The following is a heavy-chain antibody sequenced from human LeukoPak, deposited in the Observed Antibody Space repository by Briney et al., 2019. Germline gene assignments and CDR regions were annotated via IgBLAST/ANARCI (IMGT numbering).Heavy chain of an antibody. CDR1: QFTFSNYA. Sequence: PGGCLRLSCAASQFTFSNYAMNWVRQAPGRGLEWVSGISATGDNTYYADSVKGRFTISRDNSKSTLYLQMNSLRVEDTAIYYCGRGYYDILTCLGYWSQGTLVTVSS. CDR3: GRGYYDILTCLGY. D-gene: IGHD3-9*01. CDR2: ISATGDNT. V-gene: IGHV3-23*01. J-gene: IGHJ4*02.